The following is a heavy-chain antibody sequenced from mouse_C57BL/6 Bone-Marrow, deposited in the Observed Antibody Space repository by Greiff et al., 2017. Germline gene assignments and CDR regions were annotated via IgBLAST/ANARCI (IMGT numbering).Heavy chain of an antibody. D-gene: IGHD2-2*01. J-gene: IGHJ4*01. CDR3: ARKGGYGRLLMDY. CDR1: GYTFTSYW. CDR2: IHPNSGST. V-gene: IGHV1-64*01. Sequence: VKLKQPGAELVKPGASVKLSCKASGYTFTSYWMHWVKQRPGQGLEWIGMIHPNSGSTNYNEKFKSKATLTVDKSSSTAYMQLSSLTSEDSAVYYCARKGGYGRLLMDYWGQGTSVTVSS.